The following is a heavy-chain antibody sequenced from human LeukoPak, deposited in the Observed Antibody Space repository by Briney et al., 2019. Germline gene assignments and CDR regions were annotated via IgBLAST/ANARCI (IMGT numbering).Heavy chain of an antibody. CDR3: ARSHTVTTGY. D-gene: IGHD4-11*01. CDR2: ISSSSSTI. V-gene: IGHV3-48*01. J-gene: IGHJ4*02. CDR1: GFTFSSYS. Sequence: AGGSLRLSCAASGFTFSSYSMNWVRQAPGKGLEWVSYISSSSSTIYYADSVKGRFTISRDNAKNSLYLQMNSLRAEDTAVYYCARSHTVTTGYWGQGTLVTVSS.